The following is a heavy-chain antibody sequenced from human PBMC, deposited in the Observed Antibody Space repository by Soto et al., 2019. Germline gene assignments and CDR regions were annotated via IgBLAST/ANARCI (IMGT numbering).Heavy chain of an antibody. D-gene: IGHD1-26*01. CDR2: INAGNGNT. V-gene: IGHV1-3*01. Sequence: QVQLVRSGAEVKKPGASVKVSCKASGYTFTSYAMHWVRQAPGQRLEWMGWINAGNGNTKYSQKFQGRVTITRDTSASTAYMELGSLRSEDTAVYYCARGLGLYYFDYWGQGTLVTVSS. CDR1: GYTFTSYA. J-gene: IGHJ4*02. CDR3: ARGLGLYYFDY.